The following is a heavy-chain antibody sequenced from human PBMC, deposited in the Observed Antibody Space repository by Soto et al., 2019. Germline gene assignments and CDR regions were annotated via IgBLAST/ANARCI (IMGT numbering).Heavy chain of an antibody. J-gene: IGHJ4*01. Sequence: TSVKVCCEASGGTFSSYAISWVRQAPGQGLEWMGGIIPIFGTANYAQKFQGRVTITADKSTSTAYMELSSLRSEDTAVDYCARSYFLGTPPSPHRGIEYWG. CDR1: GGTFSSYA. V-gene: IGHV1-69*06. D-gene: IGHD3-10*01. CDR3: ARSYFLGTPPSPHRGIEY. CDR2: IIPIFGTA.